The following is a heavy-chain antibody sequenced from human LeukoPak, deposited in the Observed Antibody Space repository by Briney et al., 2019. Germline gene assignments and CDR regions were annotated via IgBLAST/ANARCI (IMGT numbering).Heavy chain of an antibody. V-gene: IGHV1-2*02. CDR2: INPNSGGT. J-gene: IGHJ5*02. Sequence: ASVKVSCKASGYTFTGYYMHWVRQAPGQGLEWMGWINPNSGGTNYAQKFQGRVTMTRDTSISTAYMELSRLRSDDTAVYYCAREELGYCSGGSCLNWFDPWGQGTLVTVSS. D-gene: IGHD2-15*01. CDR1: GYTFTGYY. CDR3: AREELGYCSGGSCLNWFDP.